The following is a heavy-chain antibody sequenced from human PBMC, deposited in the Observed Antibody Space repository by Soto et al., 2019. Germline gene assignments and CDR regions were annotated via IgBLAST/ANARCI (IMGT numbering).Heavy chain of an antibody. CDR3: ARHKGSGWTNWFDT. V-gene: IGHV5-51*01. D-gene: IGHD6-19*01. J-gene: IGHJ5*02. CDR1: GYSFTIYW. Sequence: GESLKISCNGSGYSFTIYWIGWVRQVPGKGLEWMGIIYPGDSDTRYSPSFQGQVTISADKSISTAYLQWSSLKASDTAIYYCARHKGSGWTNWFDTWGQGTLVTVSS. CDR2: IYPGDSDT.